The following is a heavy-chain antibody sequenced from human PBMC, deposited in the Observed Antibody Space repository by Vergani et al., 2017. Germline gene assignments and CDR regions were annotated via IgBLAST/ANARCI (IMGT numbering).Heavy chain of an antibody. CDR3: TRVNTETNGHLYYYYYMDV. D-gene: IGHD4-11*01. J-gene: IGHJ6*03. CDR2: IDHTGRP. Sequence: QVQLQQWGGGLLKPSETLSLTCVVHGGSFTSYHWTWIRQSPGEGLEWVGDIDHTGRPDYNPSLKSRITMSVDKSRNQFSLTRKSVTATDTAVYFCTRVNTETNGHLYYYYYMDVLGQGTAVTVS. CDR1: GGSFTSYH. V-gene: IGHV4-34*01.